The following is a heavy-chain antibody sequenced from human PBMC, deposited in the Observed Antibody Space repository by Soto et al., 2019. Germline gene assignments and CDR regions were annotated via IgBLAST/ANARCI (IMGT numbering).Heavy chain of an antibody. V-gene: IGHV1-69*13. CDR3: ASQLRFLEWPHFSWLLN. Sequence: GASVKVSCKASGGTFSSYAISWVRQAPGQGLEWMGGIIPIFGTANYAQKFQGRVTITADESTSTAYMELSSLRSEDTAVYYCASQLRFLEWPHFSWLLNWGQGTLVTVSS. CDR2: IIPIFGTA. J-gene: IGHJ4*02. CDR1: GGTFSSYA. D-gene: IGHD3-3*01.